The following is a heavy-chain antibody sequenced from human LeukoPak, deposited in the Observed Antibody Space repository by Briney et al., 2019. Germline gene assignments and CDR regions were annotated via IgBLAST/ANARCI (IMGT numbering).Heavy chain of an antibody. CDR1: GGTFSSYA. D-gene: IGHD6-6*01. V-gene: IGHV1-69*04. CDR3: ARTDSSSSFGNWFDP. CDR2: IIPILGIA. Sequence: ASVKVSCKASGGTFSSYAISWVRQAPGQGLEWMGRIIPILGIANYAQKFQGRVTITADKSTSTAYMELSSLRSEDTAVYYCARTDSSSSFGNWFDPWGQGTLVTVSS. J-gene: IGHJ5*02.